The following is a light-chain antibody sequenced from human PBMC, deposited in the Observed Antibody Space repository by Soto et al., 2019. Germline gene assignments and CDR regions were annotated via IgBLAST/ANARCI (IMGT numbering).Light chain of an antibody. Sequence: QSVLTQPASVSGSPGQSITISCTGTSSDVGGYNYVSWCQQHPGKAPKLMIYDVSNRPSGVSNRFSGSKSGNTASLTISGLQAEDEADYYCSSYTSSSTVVFGGGTSSPS. CDR3: SSYTSSSTVV. V-gene: IGLV2-14*01. J-gene: IGLJ2*01. CDR1: SSDVGGYNY. CDR2: DVS.